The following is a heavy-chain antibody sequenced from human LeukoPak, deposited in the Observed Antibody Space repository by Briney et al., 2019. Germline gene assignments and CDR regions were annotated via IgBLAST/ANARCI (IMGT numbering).Heavy chain of an antibody. D-gene: IGHD2-8*01. Sequence: APVRVSYKTSGYTFTVYGFNWVRQAPGQGLEWMGWISTYNGNTNFAQKLQGRVTMTTDTSTSTAYMELRSLRSDDTAVYYCARDRGYCTNAVCPADYWGQGTLVTVSS. CDR1: GYTFTVYG. CDR3: ARDRGYCTNAVCPADY. V-gene: IGHV1-18*01. J-gene: IGHJ4*02. CDR2: ISTYNGNT.